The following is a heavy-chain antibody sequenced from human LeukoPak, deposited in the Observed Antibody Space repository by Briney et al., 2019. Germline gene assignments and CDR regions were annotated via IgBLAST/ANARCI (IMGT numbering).Heavy chain of an antibody. CDR1: GFSFSIYA. CDR2: IGGSGGST. D-gene: IGHD5/OR15-5a*01. V-gene: IGHV3-23*01. CDR3: AKLRGSVYDVWYLDY. J-gene: IGHJ4*02. Sequence: GGSLRLSCAASGFSFSIYAMTWVPQAPGKGLEWVSGIGGSGGSTYSADSVKGRFPISRDNSKNTLFLQMNSLRAEDTAVYYCAKLRGSVYDVWYLDYWGQGTLVTVSS.